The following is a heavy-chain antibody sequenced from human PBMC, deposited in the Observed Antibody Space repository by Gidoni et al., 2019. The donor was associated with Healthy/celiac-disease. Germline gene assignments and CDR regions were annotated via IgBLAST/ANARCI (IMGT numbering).Heavy chain of an antibody. CDR1: GFTFSSYG. V-gene: IGHV3-33*01. Sequence: QVQLGESGGGVVQPGRSLRLSGAAAGFTFSSYGMHWVRQAPGKGLEWVAVIWYDGSNKYYADSVKGRFTISRDNSKNTLYLQMNSLRAEDTAVYYCARDFYGSGSYYTTHFDYWGQGTLVTVSS. J-gene: IGHJ4*02. CDR3: ARDFYGSGSYYTTHFDY. D-gene: IGHD3-10*01. CDR2: IWYDGSNK.